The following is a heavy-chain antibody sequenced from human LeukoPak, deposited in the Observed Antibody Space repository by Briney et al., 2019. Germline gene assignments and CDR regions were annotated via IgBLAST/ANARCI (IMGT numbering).Heavy chain of an antibody. V-gene: IGHV4-59*08. CDR1: GGSISSYY. CDR3: ARHGSVRSPLGP. Sequence: QASETLSLTCTVSGGSISSYYWSWIRQPPGKGLEWIGYIYYSGSTNYNPSLKSRVTISVDTSKNQFSLNLRSVTAADTAAYYCARHGSVRSPLGPWGQGTLVTVSS. CDR2: IYYSGST. J-gene: IGHJ5*02. D-gene: IGHD3-10*01.